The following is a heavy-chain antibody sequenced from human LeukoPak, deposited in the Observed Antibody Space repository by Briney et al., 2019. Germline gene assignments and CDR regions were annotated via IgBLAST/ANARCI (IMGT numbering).Heavy chain of an antibody. D-gene: IGHD2-15*01. V-gene: IGHV3-23*01. CDR3: AKDDCSGGSCYSDY. CDR1: GFTFSSYA. CDR2: ISGSGGST. J-gene: IGHJ4*02. Sequence: GGSLRLSCAASGFTFSSYAMSWVRQAPGKGLEWVSAISGSGGSTYYADSVKGRFTISRDNSKNTLYLQMNSLRAEDTAVYYRAKDDCSGGSCYSDYWGQGTLVTVSS.